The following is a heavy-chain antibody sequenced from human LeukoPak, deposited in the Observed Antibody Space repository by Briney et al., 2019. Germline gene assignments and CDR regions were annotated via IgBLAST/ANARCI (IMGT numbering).Heavy chain of an antibody. Sequence: PSETLSLTCTVSGGSISSGGYYWSWIRQHPGKGLEWIGYTYYSGSTYYNPSLKSRVTISVDTSKNQFSLKLSSVTAADTAVYYCAREAGVPGYGMDVWGQGTTVTVSS. CDR1: GGSISSGGYY. V-gene: IGHV4-31*03. D-gene: IGHD2-2*01. CDR2: TYYSGST. CDR3: AREAGVPGYGMDV. J-gene: IGHJ6*02.